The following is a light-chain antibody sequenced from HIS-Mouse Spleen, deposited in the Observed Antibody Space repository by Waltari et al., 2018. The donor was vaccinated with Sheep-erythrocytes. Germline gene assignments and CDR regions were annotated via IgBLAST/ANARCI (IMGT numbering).Light chain of an antibody. Sequence: QSALTQPASVSGSPGQSITISCTGTSSDAGSYNLVSWYQQHPGKAPKLMIYEVSKRPSGVSNRFSGSKSGNTASLTISGLQAEDEADYYCCSYAGSYNHVFATGTKVTVL. CDR2: EVS. J-gene: IGLJ1*01. CDR1: SSDAGSYNL. CDR3: CSYAGSYNHV. V-gene: IGLV2-23*02.